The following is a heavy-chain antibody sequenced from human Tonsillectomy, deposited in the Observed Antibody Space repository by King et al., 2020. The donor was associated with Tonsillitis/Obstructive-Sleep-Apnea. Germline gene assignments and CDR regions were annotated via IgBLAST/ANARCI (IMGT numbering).Heavy chain of an antibody. Sequence: VQLVESGGGLVKPGGSLRLSCAASGFTFSNAWMSWVRQAPGKGLEWVGRIKSKTDGGTTDYAAPVKGRFTISRDDSKSTLDLQMNSLKTEDTAVYYCTTDGAIVVVPAAIHYYYMDVWGKGTTVTVSS. CDR1: GFTFSNAW. J-gene: IGHJ6*03. V-gene: IGHV3-15*01. CDR3: TTDGAIVVVPAAIHYYYMDV. D-gene: IGHD2-2*02. CDR2: IKSKTDGGTT.